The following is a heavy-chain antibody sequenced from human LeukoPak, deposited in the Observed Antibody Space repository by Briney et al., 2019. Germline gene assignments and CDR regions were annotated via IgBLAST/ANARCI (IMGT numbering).Heavy chain of an antibody. V-gene: IGHV4-39*01. CDR3: ARSSGAQAFDI. D-gene: IGHD3-10*01. CDR1: GGPISSTNYY. CDR2: IYYSGSS. Sequence: SETLSLTCTVSGGPISSTNYYWGWIRQPLGKRPEWIGNIYYSGSSYYNPSLQSRGTISVDSSKNQFSLRLSSVTAADTAVYYCARSSGAQAFDIWGQGTMVTVSS. J-gene: IGHJ3*02.